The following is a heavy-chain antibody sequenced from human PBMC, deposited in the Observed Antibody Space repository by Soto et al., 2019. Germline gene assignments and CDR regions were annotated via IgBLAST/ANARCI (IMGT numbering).Heavy chain of an antibody. CDR2: ISGSGGSI. CDR1: GFTFSTYA. CDR3: VKGYWKGDV. J-gene: IGHJ6*02. Sequence: EVQLLESGGGLVQPGGSLRLSCAASGFTFSTYAMNWVGQAPGNGLEWVSAISGSGGSIHYADSVKGRFTISRDNSKNTLYLQRNSLRDEDTAVYHCVKGYWKGDVWGQGTTVTVSS. V-gene: IGHV3-23*01. D-gene: IGHD1-1*01.